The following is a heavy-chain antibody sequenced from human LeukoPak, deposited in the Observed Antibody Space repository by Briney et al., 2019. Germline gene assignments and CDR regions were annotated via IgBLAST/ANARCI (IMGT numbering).Heavy chain of an antibody. Sequence: SETLSLTCTVSGGSISSYYWSWIRQPPGKGLEWIGYIYYSGSTNYNPSLKSRVTISVDTSKNQFSLKLSSMTAADTAVYYCARDRPSRFYYFDNWGQGTLVTVSS. D-gene: IGHD2/OR15-2a*01. V-gene: IGHV4-59*12. J-gene: IGHJ4*02. CDR3: ARDRPSRFYYFDN. CDR2: IYYSGST. CDR1: GGSISSYY.